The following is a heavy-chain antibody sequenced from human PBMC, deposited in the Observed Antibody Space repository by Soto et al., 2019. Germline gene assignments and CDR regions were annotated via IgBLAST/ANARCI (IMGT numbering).Heavy chain of an antibody. CDR2: IYHSGST. CDR1: GGSISSSNW. CDR3: ARKGVVVVAANPSTPQNWFDP. D-gene: IGHD2-15*01. J-gene: IGHJ5*02. Sequence: VQLLQSGGGLVQPGGSLRLSCAASGGSISSSNWWSWVRQPPGKGLEWIGEIYHSGSTNYNPSLKSRVTISVDKSKNQFSLKLSSVTAADTAVYYCARKGVVVVAANPSTPQNWFDPWGQGTLVTVSS. V-gene: IGHV4-4*02.